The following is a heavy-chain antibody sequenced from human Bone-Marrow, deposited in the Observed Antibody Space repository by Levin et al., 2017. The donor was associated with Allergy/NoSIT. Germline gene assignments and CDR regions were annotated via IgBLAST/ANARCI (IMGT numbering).Heavy chain of an antibody. D-gene: IGHD5-18*01. J-gene: IGHJ5*02. Sequence: EASVKVSCKASEGTFSTYGIRWVRQAPGQGLEWLGGIIPIFGTRNYARKFEGRVTITADKSTNTAYMELGSLRSEDTAVYYCAGVPARADTPMITRWFDPWGQGTLVTVSS. CDR1: EGTFSTYG. CDR3: AGVPARADTPMITRWFDP. CDR2: IIPIFGTR. V-gene: IGHV1-69*06.